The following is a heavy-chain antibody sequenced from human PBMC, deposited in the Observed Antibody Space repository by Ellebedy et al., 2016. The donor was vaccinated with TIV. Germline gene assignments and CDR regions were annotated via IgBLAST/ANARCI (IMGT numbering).Heavy chain of an antibody. Sequence: GGSLRLSCAASGFTVSYTYMSWVRQAPGKGLEWVSVIHTGGDTYYADSVKGRFTISRDSSKNTLYLQMNSLRAEEPAVYYCARRITGTYGDDALDIWGQGTMVTVSS. CDR2: IHTGGDT. D-gene: IGHD1-20*01. CDR1: GFTVSYTY. CDR3: ARRITGTYGDDALDI. V-gene: IGHV3-53*01. J-gene: IGHJ3*02.